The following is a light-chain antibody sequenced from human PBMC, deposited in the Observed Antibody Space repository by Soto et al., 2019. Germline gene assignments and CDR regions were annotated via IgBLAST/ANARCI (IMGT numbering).Light chain of an antibody. V-gene: IGKV1-5*01. J-gene: IGKJ4*01. CDR2: GAS. Sequence: DIQMTQSPSTLSASVGDRVTITCRASQSISSWLAWYQQKPGEAPKLLIYGASSLESGVQSRFSGHGFGPGFPLPISSRQPDDFATYYCQQYNSYPLTFGGGTKVEIK. CDR3: QQYNSYPLT. CDR1: QSISSW.